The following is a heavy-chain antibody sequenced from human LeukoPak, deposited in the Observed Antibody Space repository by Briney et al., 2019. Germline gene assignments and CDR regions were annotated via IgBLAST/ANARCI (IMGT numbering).Heavy chain of an antibody. D-gene: IGHD6-13*01. V-gene: IGHV4-39*01. Sequence: SETLSLTCTVSGGSISSSSYYWGWIRQPRGKGLEWIGSIYYSGSTYYNPSLKSRVTISVDTSKNQFSLKLSSVTAADTAVYYCARHVSSWFKGGIYYFDYWGQGTLVTVSS. CDR2: IYYSGST. CDR1: GGSISSSSYY. J-gene: IGHJ4*02. CDR3: ARHVSSWFKGGIYYFDY.